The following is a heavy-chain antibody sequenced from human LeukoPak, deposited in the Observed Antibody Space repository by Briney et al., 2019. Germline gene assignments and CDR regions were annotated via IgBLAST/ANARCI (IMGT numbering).Heavy chain of an antibody. J-gene: IGHJ4*02. V-gene: IGHV6-1*01. Sequence: SQTLSLTCAISGDTVSSNSAAWNWIRQSPSRGLEWLGGTYFRSKWYNDYAESVKGRISTNPDTSKNQFSLQLNSVNPEDTAVYYCANFYLDNWSQGSLVTVSS. CDR3: ANFYLDN. CDR1: GDTVSSNSAA. CDR2: TYFRSKWYN. D-gene: IGHD2/OR15-2a*01.